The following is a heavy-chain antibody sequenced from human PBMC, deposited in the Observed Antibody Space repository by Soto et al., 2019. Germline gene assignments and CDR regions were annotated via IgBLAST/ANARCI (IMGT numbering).Heavy chain of an antibody. V-gene: IGHV1-18*01. CDR1: GYTFTSYG. CDR2: ISAYNGNT. D-gene: IGHD3-22*01. J-gene: IGHJ3*02. CDR3: ARVSQPITMIVVVNSAFDI. Sequence: ASVKVSCKASGYTFTSYGISWVRQAPGQGLEWMGWISAYNGNTNYAQKLQGRVTITTDTSTSTAYMEPRSLRSDDTAVYYCARVSQPITMIVVVNSAFDIWGQGTMVTVSS.